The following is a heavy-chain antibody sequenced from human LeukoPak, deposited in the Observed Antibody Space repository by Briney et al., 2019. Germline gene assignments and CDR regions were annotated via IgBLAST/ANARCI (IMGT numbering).Heavy chain of an antibody. D-gene: IGHD5-18*01. V-gene: IGHV3-15*01. J-gene: IGHJ4*02. Sequence: GGSLRLSCAASGFTFTKAWMSWVRQALGKGLEWVGHINPSSDGGTTDYAAPVKGRFSISRDDSKNTLHLQMNRLKTEDTAVYYCTTGTWIQLWLADYWGQGTLVTVSS. CDR2: INPSSDGGTT. CDR3: TTGTWIQLWLADY. CDR1: GFTFTKAW.